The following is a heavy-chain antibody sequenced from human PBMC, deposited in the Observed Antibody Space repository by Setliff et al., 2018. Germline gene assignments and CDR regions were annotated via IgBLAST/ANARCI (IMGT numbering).Heavy chain of an antibody. Sequence: ASVKVSCKASGYTFTSYGISWVRQAPGQGLEWMGWISAYNGDTNYAQKLQGRVTMTTDTSTSTAYMELRSLRSDDTAVYYCARDSPAAGGNCPNAFDVWGQGTMVTVSS. J-gene: IGHJ3*01. D-gene: IGHD6-13*01. CDR1: GYTFTSYG. CDR2: ISAYNGDT. CDR3: ARDSPAAGGNCPNAFDV. V-gene: IGHV1-18*01.